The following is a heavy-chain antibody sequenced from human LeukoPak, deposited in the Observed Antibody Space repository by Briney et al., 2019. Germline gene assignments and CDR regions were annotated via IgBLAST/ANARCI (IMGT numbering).Heavy chain of an antibody. Sequence: KPGGSLRLSCAASGFTFSSYSMNWVRQAPGKGLEWVSSISSSSSYIYYAGSVKGRFTISRDNAKNSLYLQMNSLRAEDTAVYYCAREAYGYYYYYYMDVWGKGTTVTVSS. CDR2: ISSSSSYI. CDR3: AREAYGYYYYYYMDV. D-gene: IGHD3-10*01. V-gene: IGHV3-21*01. J-gene: IGHJ6*03. CDR1: GFTFSSYS.